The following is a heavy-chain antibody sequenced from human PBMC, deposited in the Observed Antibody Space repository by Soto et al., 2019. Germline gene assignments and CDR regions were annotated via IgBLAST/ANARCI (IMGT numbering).Heavy chain of an antibody. CDR3: ARVRGVGVPADPLHHDACDI. J-gene: IGHJ3*02. D-gene: IGHD2-2*01. V-gene: IGHV1-3*01. CDR2: INAGNGNT. Sequence: QVQLVQSGAEVKKPGASVKVSCKASGYTFTSYAMHWVRQAPGQRLEWMGWINAGNGNTKYSQKFQGRVTITRDTSASDAYKELSSLGSEDTAVYSCARVRGVGVPADPLHHDACDIWGLGTMVTVSS. CDR1: GYTFTSYA.